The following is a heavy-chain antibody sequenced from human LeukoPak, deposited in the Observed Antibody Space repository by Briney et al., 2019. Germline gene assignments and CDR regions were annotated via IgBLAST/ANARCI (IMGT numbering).Heavy chain of an antibody. D-gene: IGHD2-15*01. J-gene: IGHJ4*02. CDR2: IIPILGIA. CDR1: GGTFSSYA. V-gene: IGHV1-69*04. CDR3: ARDSRTLLGVSILDY. Sequence: ASVKVSCKASGGTFSSYAISWVRQAPGQGLEWMGRIIPILGIANYAQKFQGRVTITADKSTSTAYMELSSLRSEDTAVYYCARDSRTLLGVSILDYWGQGTLVTVSS.